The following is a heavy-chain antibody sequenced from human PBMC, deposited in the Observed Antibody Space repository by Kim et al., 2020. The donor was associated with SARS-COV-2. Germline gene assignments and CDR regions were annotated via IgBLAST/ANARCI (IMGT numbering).Heavy chain of an antibody. CDR3: ARGIRRGGGDCCEFDY. D-gene: IGHD2-21*02. CDR2: IYYSGST. J-gene: IGHJ4*02. CDR1: GGSISSSSYY. Sequence: SETLSLTCTVSGGSISSSSYYWGWIRQPPGKGLEWIGSIYYSGSTYYNPSLKSRVTISVDTSKNQFSLKLSSVTAADTAVYYCARGIRRGGGDCCEFDYWGQGTLLTVSS. V-gene: IGHV4-39*07.